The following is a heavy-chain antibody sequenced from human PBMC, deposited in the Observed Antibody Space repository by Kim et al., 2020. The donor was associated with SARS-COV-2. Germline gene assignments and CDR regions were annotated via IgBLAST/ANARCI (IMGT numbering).Heavy chain of an antibody. CDR3: VRYSGWYYFDY. CDR2: S. J-gene: IGHJ4*02. V-gene: IGHV6-1*01. Sequence: SDYAVSVKSRITINPDTSKNQFSLQPTSVTPEDTAFYYCVRYSGWYYFDYWGQGTLVTVSS. D-gene: IGHD6-19*01.